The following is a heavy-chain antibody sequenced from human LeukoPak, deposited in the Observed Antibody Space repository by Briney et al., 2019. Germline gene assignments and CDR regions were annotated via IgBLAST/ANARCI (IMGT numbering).Heavy chain of an antibody. J-gene: IGHJ4*02. CDR2: IRNKANNYAT. D-gene: IGHD2-21*01. CDR1: GFTLSGSA. V-gene: IGHV3-73*01. CDR3: AKFLPTHIVVANYYFDY. Sequence: GGSLRLSCAASGFTLSGSAMHWVRQASGKGLEWVGRIRNKANNYATAYAASVKGRFTISRDDSKNTAYLQMNSLRAEDTAVYYCAKFLPTHIVVANYYFDYWGQGTLVTVSS.